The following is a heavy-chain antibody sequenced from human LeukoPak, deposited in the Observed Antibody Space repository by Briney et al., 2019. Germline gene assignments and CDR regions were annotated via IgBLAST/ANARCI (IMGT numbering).Heavy chain of an antibody. V-gene: IGHV3-33*01. D-gene: IGHD3-22*01. CDR1: GFTFSSYG. CDR2: IWYDGSNK. J-gene: IGHJ4*02. Sequence: GGSLRLSRAVSGFTFSSYGMHWVRQAPGKGLEWVAVIWYDGSNKYYADSLKGRFTISRDNSKNTLYLQMNSLRAEDTAAYYCAREYYDSSGYYSFDYWGQGTLVTVSS. CDR3: AREYYDSSGYYSFDY.